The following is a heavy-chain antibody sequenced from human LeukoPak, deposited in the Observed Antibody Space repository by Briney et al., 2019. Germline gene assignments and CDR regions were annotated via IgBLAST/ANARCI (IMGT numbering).Heavy chain of an antibody. D-gene: IGHD2-2*01. CDR2: IKQDGSEK. CDR1: GFTFSSYW. V-gene: IGHV3-7*03. J-gene: IGHJ4*02. Sequence: PGGSLRLSCAASGFTFSSYWMSWVRQAPGKGLEWVANIKQDGSEKYYVDSVKGRFTISRDNAKNSLYLQMNSLRAEDTAVYYCAKLSSTSCYVCDFDYWGQGTLVTVSS. CDR3: AKLSSTSCYVCDFDY.